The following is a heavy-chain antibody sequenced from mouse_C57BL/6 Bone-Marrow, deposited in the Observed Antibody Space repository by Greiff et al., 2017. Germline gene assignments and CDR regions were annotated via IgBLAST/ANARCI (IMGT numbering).Heavy chain of an antibody. CDR3: ARNLRLLRFAY. CDR2: IWSGGST. V-gene: IGHV2-2*01. J-gene: IGHJ3*01. CDR1: GFSLTSYG. D-gene: IGHD1-1*02. Sequence: QVQLQQSGPGLVQPSQSLSITCTVSGFSLTSYGVHWVRQSPGKGLEWLGVIWSGGSTDYNAAFISRLSISKDNSKSQVFFKMNSRQADDTAIYYCARNLRLLRFAYWGQGTLVTVSA.